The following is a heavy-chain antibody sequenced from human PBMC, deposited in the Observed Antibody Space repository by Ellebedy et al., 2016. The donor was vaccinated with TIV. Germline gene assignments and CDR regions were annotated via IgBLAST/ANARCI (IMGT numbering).Heavy chain of an antibody. Sequence: GGSLRLXXVASGFMFSNYGMHWVRQAPGKVLESVSAINGDGGRTYYADSVKGRFTISRDNSKNVLYLQMNGLRVEDTAMYYCAKPARTDATDYWGQGTLVT. V-gene: IGHV3-64*02. CDR1: GFMFSNYG. CDR3: AKPARTDATDY. CDR2: INGDGGRT. J-gene: IGHJ4*02. D-gene: IGHD4-17*01.